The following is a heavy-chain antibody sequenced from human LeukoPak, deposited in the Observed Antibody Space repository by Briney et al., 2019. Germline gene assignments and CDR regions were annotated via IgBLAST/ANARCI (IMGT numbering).Heavy chain of an antibody. CDR3: AGWYSVDAFDI. V-gene: IGHV4-59*01. CDR1: GGSISSCY. Sequence: SETLSLTCTVSGGSISSCYWSWIRQPPGKGLEWIGYIYYSGSTNYNPSLKSRVTISVDTPKNQFSLKLSSVTAADTAVYYCAGWYSVDAFDIWGQGTVVTVSS. CDR2: IYYSGST. J-gene: IGHJ3*02. D-gene: IGHD6-13*01.